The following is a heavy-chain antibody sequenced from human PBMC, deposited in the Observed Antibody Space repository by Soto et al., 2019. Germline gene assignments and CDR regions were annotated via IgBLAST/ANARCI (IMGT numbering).Heavy chain of an antibody. J-gene: IGHJ6*02. CDR2: ISYDGSNK. V-gene: IGHV3-30*18. CDR3: AKDLDYYYYGMDV. CDR1: GFTFSSYG. Sequence: QVQLVESGGGVVQPGRSLRLSCAASGFTFSSYGMHWVRQAPGKGLEWVAVISYDGSNKYYADSVKGRFTISRDNSKNTLYLQMNSLIAEDTAVYYCAKDLDYYYYGMDVWGQGTTVTVSS.